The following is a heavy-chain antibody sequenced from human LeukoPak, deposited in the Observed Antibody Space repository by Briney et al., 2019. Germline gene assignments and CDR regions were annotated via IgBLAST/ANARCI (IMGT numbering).Heavy chain of an antibody. J-gene: IGHJ4*02. CDR3: AKRPGFYYDSSGYYYFDY. CDR2: IGGSGGST. Sequence: GGSLRLSCAASGFTFSSYAMSWVRQAPGKGLEWVSAIGGSGGSTYYADSVKGRFTISRDNSKNTLYLQMNSLRAEDTAVYYCAKRPGFYYDSSGYYYFDYWGQGTLVTVSS. CDR1: GFTFSSYA. V-gene: IGHV3-23*01. D-gene: IGHD3-22*01.